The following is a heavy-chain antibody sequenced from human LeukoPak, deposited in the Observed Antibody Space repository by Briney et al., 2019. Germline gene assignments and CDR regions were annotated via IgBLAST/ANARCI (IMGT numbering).Heavy chain of an antibody. V-gene: IGHV3-43*02. CDR3: AKDNHPDAFDI. CDR2: ISGDGDST. CDR1: RFXFDDYA. Sequence: GGSLRLSCVTSRFXFDDYAIHWVRQAPGKGLEWVSLISGDGDSTYYADSVKGRFTISRDNIKNSLYLHMNSLRTEDTALYYCAKDNHPDAFDIWGQGTMVTVSS. J-gene: IGHJ3*02.